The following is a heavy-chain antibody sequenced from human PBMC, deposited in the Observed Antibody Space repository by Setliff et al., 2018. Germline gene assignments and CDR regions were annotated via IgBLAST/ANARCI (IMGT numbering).Heavy chain of an antibody. D-gene: IGHD2-15*01. J-gene: IGHJ4*02. CDR2: ISADNYKTNHLERFTGENTKT. Sequence: ASVKVSCKASGDSFTPYGISWVRQAPGQGLEWMGWISADNYKTNHLERFTGENTKTKYAQKFQGRVTMTTDTSITTAYMELSSLTSDDRAIYYCARGRIGSTWTGDYWGQGTLVTVSS. CDR1: GDSFTPYG. CDR3: ARGRIGSTWTGDY. V-gene: IGHV1-18*01.